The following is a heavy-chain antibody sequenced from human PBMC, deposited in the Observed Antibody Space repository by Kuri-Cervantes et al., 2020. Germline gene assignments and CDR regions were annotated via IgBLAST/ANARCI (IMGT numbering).Heavy chain of an antibody. CDR2: IYYSGST. CDR1: GGSVSSGSYY. D-gene: IGHD3-9*01. Sequence: GSLRLSCTVSGGSVSSGSYYWSWIRQPPGKGLEWIGYIYYSGSTNYNPSLKSRVTISVDTSKNQFSLNLSSVTAADTAVYYCARGNWLFDAFDIWGQGTMVTVSS. J-gene: IGHJ3*02. CDR3: ARGNWLFDAFDI. V-gene: IGHV4-61*01.